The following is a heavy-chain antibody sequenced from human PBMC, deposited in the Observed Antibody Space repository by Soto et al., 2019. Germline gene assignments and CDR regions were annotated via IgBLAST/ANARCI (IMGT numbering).Heavy chain of an antibody. Sequence: SETLSLTCTVSGGSITSSSFYWGWIRQPPGKGLEWIGIIYYSGSTYYNPSLKSRVTISVDTSKSQFSLNLNSVTAADTAVYYCARGYDILTGTLDYWGPGTLVTVS. CDR2: IYYSGST. D-gene: IGHD3-9*01. J-gene: IGHJ4*02. CDR1: GGSITSSSFY. V-gene: IGHV4-39*01. CDR3: ARGYDILTGTLDY.